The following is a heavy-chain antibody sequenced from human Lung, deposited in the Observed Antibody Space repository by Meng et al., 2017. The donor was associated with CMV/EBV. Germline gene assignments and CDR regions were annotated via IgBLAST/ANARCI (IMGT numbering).Heavy chain of an antibody. J-gene: IGHJ4*02. Sequence: GESXKISCAASGFTFSSYAMSWVRQAPGKGLEWVSAISGSGGSTYYADSVKGRFTISRDNSKNTLYPQMNSLRAEDTAVYYCAKGQAGRKQLATGVFDYWXQGTXVTVSS. CDR3: AKGQAGRKQLATGVFDY. V-gene: IGHV3-23*01. CDR2: ISGSGGST. CDR1: GFTFSSYA. D-gene: IGHD6-13*01.